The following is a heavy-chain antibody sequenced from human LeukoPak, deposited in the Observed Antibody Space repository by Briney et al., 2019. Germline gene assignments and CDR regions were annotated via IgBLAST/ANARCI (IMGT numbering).Heavy chain of an antibody. D-gene: IGHD2-21*01. CDR2: ISGSGGNT. V-gene: IGHV3-23*01. Sequence: PGGSLRLSCAASGFTFSGSAMTWVRQAPGKGLEWVSLISGSGGNTYYADSVKGRFTISRDSSKNTLYLQMNSLRAEDTAVYHCAKDIQCTYWGQGTLVTVSS. CDR1: GFTFSGSA. J-gene: IGHJ4*02. CDR3: AKDIQCTY.